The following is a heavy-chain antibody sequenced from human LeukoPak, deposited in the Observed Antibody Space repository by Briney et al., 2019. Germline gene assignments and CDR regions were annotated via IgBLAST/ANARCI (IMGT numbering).Heavy chain of an antibody. Sequence: SQTLSLTCTVSGDPIHSYYWSSIRQPPKKGLEWIGPAYSGVNAYYNSSIQSRVTISVDKSNNQFSLDLASVTAADTALYYCAREKSGTLTRAYYYIDVWGRGITVTVSS. V-gene: IGHV4-4*07. CDR3: AREKSGTLTRAYYYIDV. D-gene: IGHD1-26*01. CDR2: AYSGVNA. J-gene: IGHJ6*03. CDR1: GDPIHSYY.